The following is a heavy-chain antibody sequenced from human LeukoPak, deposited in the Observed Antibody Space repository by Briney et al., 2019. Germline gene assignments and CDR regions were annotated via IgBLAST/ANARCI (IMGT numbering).Heavy chain of an antibody. J-gene: IGHJ6*02. CDR2: IYYSGST. CDR1: GGSISSYY. V-gene: IGHV4-59*01. D-gene: IGHD3-10*01. Sequence: SETLSLTCTVSGGSISSYYWSWIRQPPGKGLEWIGYIYYSGSTNYNPSLKSRVTISVDTSKNQFSLKLSSVTAADTAVYYCASSMVRGAYLYGMDVWGQGTLVTVSS. CDR3: ASSMVRGAYLYGMDV.